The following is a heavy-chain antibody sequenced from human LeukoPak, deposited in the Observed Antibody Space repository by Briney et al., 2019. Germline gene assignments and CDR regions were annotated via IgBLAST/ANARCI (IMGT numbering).Heavy chain of an antibody. CDR1: GGSINSYN. V-gene: IGHV4-59*08. J-gene: IGHJ3*02. CDR3: VRHLSAGRPAFDI. CDR2: IYYSGST. D-gene: IGHD2-15*01. Sequence: SETLSLTCTVSGGSINSYNWSWIRQPPGKGLEWIGYIYYSGSTNYNPSLKSRVTISVDTSNNKFSLKLTSLTAADTAVYYCVRHLSAGRPAFDIWGQGTMVTVSS.